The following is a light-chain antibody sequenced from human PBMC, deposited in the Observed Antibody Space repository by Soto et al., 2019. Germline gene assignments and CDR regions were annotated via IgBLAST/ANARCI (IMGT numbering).Light chain of an antibody. V-gene: IGKV3-20*01. CDR3: QQYGSSPRT. Sequence: IVLTQSPGTLSLSTGERATLSCRASQSVSSSYLAWYQQKPGQAPRLLIYGASSRATGIPDRFSGSGSGTDFTLTISRLEPEDFAVYYCQQYGSSPRTFGQGTNVDI. CDR2: GAS. CDR1: QSVSSSY. J-gene: IGKJ1*01.